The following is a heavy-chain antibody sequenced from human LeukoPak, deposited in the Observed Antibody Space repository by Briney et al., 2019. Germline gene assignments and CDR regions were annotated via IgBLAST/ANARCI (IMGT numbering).Heavy chain of an antibody. CDR3: ARRHYYDSSGPNWFDP. J-gene: IGHJ5*02. V-gene: IGHV5-51*01. D-gene: IGHD3-22*01. CDR2: IYPGDSDT. Sequence: GESLKISCKGSGYSFTSYWIGWVRHMPGKGLEWMGIIYPGDSDTRYSPSFQGQVTISADKSISTAYLQWSSLKASDTAMYYCARRHYYDSSGPNWFDPWGQGTLVTVSS. CDR1: GYSFTSYW.